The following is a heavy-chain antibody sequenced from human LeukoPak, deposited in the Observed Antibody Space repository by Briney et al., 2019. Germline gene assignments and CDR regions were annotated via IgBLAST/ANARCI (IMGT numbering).Heavy chain of an antibody. CDR1: GFTSTTYS. D-gene: IGHD4-17*01. V-gene: IGHV3-21*01. CDR3: ARGHTAVTRHFDF. Sequence: GGSLRLSCEASGFTSTTYSMTWVRQAPGKGLEWVSFISSGSSAIFSADALKGRFTISRDDAKNLLYLDMNSLRAEDTAVYYCARGHTAVTRHFDFWGQGTLVTVSS. CDR2: ISSGSSAI. J-gene: IGHJ4*02.